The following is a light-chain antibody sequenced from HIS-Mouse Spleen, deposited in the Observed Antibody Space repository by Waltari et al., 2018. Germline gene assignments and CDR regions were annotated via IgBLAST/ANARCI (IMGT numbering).Light chain of an antibody. CDR1: SSDVGSYNL. V-gene: IGLV2-23*01. CDR2: EGS. CDR3: CSYAGSSTWV. J-gene: IGLJ3*02. Sequence: QSALTQPASVSGSPGQSITISCTGTSSDVGSYNLVSWYQQHPGKATKLMIYEGSKRPSGVSNRFSGSKSGNTACLTISGLQAEDEADYYCCSYAGSSTWVFGGGTKLTVL.